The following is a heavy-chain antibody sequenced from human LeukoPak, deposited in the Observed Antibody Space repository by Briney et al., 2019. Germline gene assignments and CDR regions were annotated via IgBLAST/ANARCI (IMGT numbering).Heavy chain of an antibody. CDR3: ARAGDYYDSSGHNAFDI. Sequence: SETLSLTCAVYGGSFSGYYWSWIRQPAGKGLEWIGRIYTSGSTNYNPSLKSRVTMSVDTSKNQFSLKLSSVTAADTAVYYCARAGDYYDSSGHNAFDIWGQGTMVTVSS. D-gene: IGHD3-22*01. V-gene: IGHV4-59*10. CDR2: IYTSGST. J-gene: IGHJ3*02. CDR1: GGSFSGYY.